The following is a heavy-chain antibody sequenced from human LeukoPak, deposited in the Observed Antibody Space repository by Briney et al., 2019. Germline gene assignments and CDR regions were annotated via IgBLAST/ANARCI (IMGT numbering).Heavy chain of an antibody. Sequence: GASVKVSCKASGGTFSSYAISWVRQAPGQGLEWMGGIIPIFGTANYAQKFQGRVTITADESTSTAYMELSSLRSEDTAVYYCARTSAQWLVQGGNFDYWGQGTLVTVSS. J-gene: IGHJ4*02. V-gene: IGHV1-69*13. D-gene: IGHD6-19*01. CDR1: GGTFSSYA. CDR3: ARTSAQWLVQGGNFDY. CDR2: IIPIFGTA.